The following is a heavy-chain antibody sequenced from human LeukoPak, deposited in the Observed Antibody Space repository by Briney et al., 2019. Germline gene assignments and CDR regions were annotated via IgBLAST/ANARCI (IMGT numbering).Heavy chain of an antibody. V-gene: IGHV1-2*02. J-gene: IGHJ4*02. Sequence: GASVKVSRKASGYTFTGYYMHWVRQAPGQGLEWMGWINPNSGGTNYAQKFQGRVTMTRDTSISTAYMELSRLRSDDTAVYYCARVFNSGYDGGLDYWGQGTLVTVSS. CDR3: ARVFNSGYDGGLDY. CDR1: GYTFTGYY. D-gene: IGHD5-12*01. CDR2: INPNSGGT.